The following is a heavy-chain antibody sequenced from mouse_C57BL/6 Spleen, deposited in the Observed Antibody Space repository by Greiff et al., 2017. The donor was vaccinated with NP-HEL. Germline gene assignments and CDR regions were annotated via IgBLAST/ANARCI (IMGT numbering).Heavy chain of an antibody. J-gene: IGHJ2*01. CDR2: ISDGGSYT. Sequence: EVQGVESGGGLVKPGGSLKLSCAASGFTFSSYAMSWVRQTPEKRLEWVATISDGGSYTYYPDNVKGRFTISRDNAKNNLYLQMSHLKSEDTAMYYCARDPYYYGSSLYYFDYWGQGTTLTVSS. CDR3: ARDPYYYGSSLYYFDY. V-gene: IGHV5-4*01. CDR1: GFTFSSYA. D-gene: IGHD1-1*01.